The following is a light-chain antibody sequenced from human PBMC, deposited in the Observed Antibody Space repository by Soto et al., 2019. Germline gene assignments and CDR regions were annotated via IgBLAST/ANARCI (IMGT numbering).Light chain of an antibody. CDR2: DAS. CDR3: QQRSNWLT. Sequence: EIVLTQSPATLSLSPGERATLSCRASQSVSSYLAWYQQKPGQAPRLLIYDASNRATGIPARFSGSGSGTYFTLTISSLEPEDFGVYYCQQRSNWLTFGGGTKVEIK. V-gene: IGKV3-11*01. J-gene: IGKJ4*01. CDR1: QSVSSY.